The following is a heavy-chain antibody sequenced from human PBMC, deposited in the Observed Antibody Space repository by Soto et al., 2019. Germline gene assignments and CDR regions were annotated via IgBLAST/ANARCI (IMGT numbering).Heavy chain of an antibody. V-gene: IGHV3-7*01. Sequence: EVQLVESGGGLVQPGGSLRLSCAASGFTFSSYWLSWVRQAPGKGLEWVANIKQDGSAKNYVDSVKGRFTISRDNAKNSLYLQMNSLRAEDTAVYDCARAAVRDAYIGDWGQGTLVTVSS. CDR2: IKQDGSAK. J-gene: IGHJ4*02. D-gene: IGHD3-3*01. CDR1: GFTFSSYW. CDR3: ARAAVRDAYIGD.